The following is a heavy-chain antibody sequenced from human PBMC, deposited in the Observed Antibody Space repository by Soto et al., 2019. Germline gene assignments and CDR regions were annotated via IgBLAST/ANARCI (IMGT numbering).Heavy chain of an antibody. D-gene: IGHD2-15*01. CDR2: IDWDDDK. J-gene: IGHJ4*02. CDR1: GFSLSTSGMC. V-gene: IGHV2-70*11. Sequence: ESGPTLVNPTQTLTLTCTFSGFSLSTSGMCVSWIRQPPGKALEWLARIDWDDDKYYSTSLKTRLTISKDTSKNQVVLTMTNMDPVDTATYYCARMTGYCSGGSCFDYFDYWGQGTLVTVSS. CDR3: ARMTGYCSGGSCFDYFDY.